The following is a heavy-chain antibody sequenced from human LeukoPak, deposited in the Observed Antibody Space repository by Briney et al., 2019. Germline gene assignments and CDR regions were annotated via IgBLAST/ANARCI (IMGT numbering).Heavy chain of an antibody. Sequence: AASVKVSCKASGGTFSSYAISWVRQAPGQGLEWMGGIIPIFGTANYAQKFQGRVTITADKSTSTAYMELSSLRSEDTAVYYCAREENSTPGAFDIWGQGTMVTVSS. J-gene: IGHJ3*02. V-gene: IGHV1-69*06. CDR3: AREENSTPGAFDI. D-gene: IGHD2-15*01. CDR1: GGTFSSYA. CDR2: IIPIFGTA.